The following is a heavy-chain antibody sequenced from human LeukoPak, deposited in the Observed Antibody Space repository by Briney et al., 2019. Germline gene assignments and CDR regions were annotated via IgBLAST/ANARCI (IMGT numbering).Heavy chain of an antibody. CDR1: GFTFSSYW. D-gene: IGHD2-21*01. CDR3: ARDPLGVVITNYYYMDV. CDR2: IKQDGSEK. J-gene: IGHJ6*03. V-gene: IGHV3-7*01. Sequence: GGSLRLSCAASGFTFSSYWMSWVRQAPGKGLEWVANIKQDGSEKYYVDSVKGRFTISRDNAKNSLHLQMNSLRAEDTAVYYCARDPLGVVITNYYYMDVWGKGTTVTVSS.